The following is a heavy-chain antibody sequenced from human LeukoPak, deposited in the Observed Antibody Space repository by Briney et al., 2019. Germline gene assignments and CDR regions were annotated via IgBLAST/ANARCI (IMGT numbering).Heavy chain of an antibody. CDR1: GYTFTSYD. D-gene: IGHD3-9*01. CDR3: ARAGGYYDILTGYKRGYNWFDP. Sequence: ASVKVSCKXSGYTFTSYDINWVRQATGQGLEWMGWMNPNSGNTGYAQKFQGRVTITRNTSISTAYMELSSLRSEDTAVYYCARAGGYYDILTGYKRGYNWFDPWGQGTLVTVSS. J-gene: IGHJ5*02. CDR2: MNPNSGNT. V-gene: IGHV1-8*03.